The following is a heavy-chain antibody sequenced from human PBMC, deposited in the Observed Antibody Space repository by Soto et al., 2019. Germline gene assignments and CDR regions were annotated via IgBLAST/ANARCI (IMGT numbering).Heavy chain of an antibody. V-gene: IGHV3-33*01. CDR2: IWYDGSNT. Sequence: QVQLVESGGGVVQPGRSLRLSCAASGFTFSTSGMHWVRQAPGRGLEWVAVIWYDGSNTYYADSVKGRFTIYRDNSKNTLYLQMDSLRAEDTAVYYCARDLRQTYFVSWGQGTLVTVSS. CDR1: GFTFSTSG. J-gene: IGHJ4*02. CDR3: ARDLRQTYFVS. D-gene: IGHD3-16*01.